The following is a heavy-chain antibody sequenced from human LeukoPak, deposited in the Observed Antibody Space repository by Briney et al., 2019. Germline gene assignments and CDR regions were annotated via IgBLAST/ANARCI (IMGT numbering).Heavy chain of an antibody. Sequence: GGSLRLSCAASGFTFSNYWMTWVRQAPGKGLEWVVNIKQDGSEKYYVDSVKGRFTISRDNAKNSLYLQMNSLRAEDTAVYYCARTGLYYYDSSGYYLESFDYWGQGTLVTVSS. CDR3: ARTGLYYYDSSGYYLESFDY. CDR2: IKQDGSEK. V-gene: IGHV3-7*01. D-gene: IGHD3-22*01. CDR1: GFTFSNYW. J-gene: IGHJ4*02.